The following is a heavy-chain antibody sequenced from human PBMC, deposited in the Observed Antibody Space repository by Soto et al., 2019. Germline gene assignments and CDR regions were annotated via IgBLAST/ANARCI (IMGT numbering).Heavy chain of an antibody. J-gene: IGHJ3*02. Sequence: EVHLLESGGGLVLPGGSLRLSCAASGFTFSTYAMSWVRQAPGKGLVWVADISGSGGSTFYADSVKGRFTISRDKYMNTLYRQMNIQRTEDTAVDYGAHPRGFGVLDAYDIWGPGTMVTVSS. CDR3: AHPRGFGVLDAYDI. D-gene: IGHD3-10*01. CDR2: ISGSGGST. V-gene: IGHV3-23*01. CDR1: GFTFSTYA.